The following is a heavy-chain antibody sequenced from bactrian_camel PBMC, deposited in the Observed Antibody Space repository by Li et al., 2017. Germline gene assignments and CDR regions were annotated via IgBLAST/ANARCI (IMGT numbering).Heavy chain of an antibody. D-gene: IGHD6*01. J-gene: IGHJ4*01. CDR1: GYRYASYC. CDR3: AARPVASYGGTCERLLDYPI. Sequence: HVQLVESGGGLVRPGGSLTLSCAASGYRYASYCMGWFRQAPGKERDWVAGISSEGVLRVADSVKGRFFISQDNADKTVYLQMNNLKPEDTAMYYCAARPVASYGGTCERLLDYPIWGRGTQVTVS. V-gene: IGHV3S9*01. CDR2: ISSEGVL.